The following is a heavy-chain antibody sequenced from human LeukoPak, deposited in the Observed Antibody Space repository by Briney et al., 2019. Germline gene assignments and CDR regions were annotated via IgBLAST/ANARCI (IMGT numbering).Heavy chain of an antibody. D-gene: IGHD3-22*01. CDR2: INSDGSST. CDR3: ARYDYYDSSGYKIAEYFQH. CDR1: GFTFSSYW. Sequence: GGSLRLSCAASGFTFSSYWMHWVRQAPGKGLVSVSRINSDGSSTSYADSVKGRFTISRDNAKNTLYLQMNSLRAEDTAVYYCARYDYYDSSGYKIAEYFQHWGQGTLVTVSS. J-gene: IGHJ1*01. V-gene: IGHV3-74*01.